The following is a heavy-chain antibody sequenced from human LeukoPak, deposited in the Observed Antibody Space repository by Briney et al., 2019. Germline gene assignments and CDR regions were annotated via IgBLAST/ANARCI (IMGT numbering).Heavy chain of an antibody. CDR2: INPNSGGT. V-gene: IGHV1-2*06. Sequence: GASVKVSCKASGYTFTGYYMHWVRQAPGQGLEWMGRINPNSGGTNYAQKFQGRVTMTRDTSISTAYMELSRLRSDDTAVYYCTIAGSSSRQNWFDPWGQGTLVTVSS. D-gene: IGHD6-13*01. J-gene: IGHJ5*02. CDR3: TIAGSSSRQNWFDP. CDR1: GYTFTGYY.